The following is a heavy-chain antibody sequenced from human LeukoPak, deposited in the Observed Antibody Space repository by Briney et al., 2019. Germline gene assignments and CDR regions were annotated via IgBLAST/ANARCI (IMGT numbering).Heavy chain of an antibody. J-gene: IGHJ5*02. CDR2: IYTVGST. CDR1: GGSISSGSYY. Sequence: PSETLSLTCTVSGGSISSGSYYWSWIRQPAGKGLEWIGRIYTVGSTYYNPSLKSRVTISMDTSKNQFSLRLSSVTAADTAVYYCAREGITGRDWFDPWGQGTLVTVSS. D-gene: IGHD6-13*01. V-gene: IGHV4-61*02. CDR3: AREGITGRDWFDP.